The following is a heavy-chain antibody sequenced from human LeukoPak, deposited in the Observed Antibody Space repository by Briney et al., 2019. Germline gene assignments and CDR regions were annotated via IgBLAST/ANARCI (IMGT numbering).Heavy chain of an antibody. CDR3: ARGVVPAAISEFHY. D-gene: IGHD2-2*01. V-gene: IGHV3-33*01. CDR2: IWYDGSNK. CDR1: GFTFSSYG. J-gene: IGHJ4*02. Sequence: GGSLRLSCAASGFTFSSYGIHWVRQAPGKGLEWVAVIWYDGSNKYYADSVKGRFTISRDNSKNTLYLQMNSLRAEDTAVYYCARGVVPAAISEFHYWGQGTLVTVSS.